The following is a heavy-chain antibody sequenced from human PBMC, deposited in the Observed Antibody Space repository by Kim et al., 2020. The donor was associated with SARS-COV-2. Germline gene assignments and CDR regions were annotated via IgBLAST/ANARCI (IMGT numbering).Heavy chain of an antibody. CDR3: ARVDPRKVRGVIVWPHFDY. CDR2: IYTSGST. CDR1: GGSISSYY. J-gene: IGHJ4*02. Sequence: SETLSLTCTVSGGSISSYYWSWIRQPPGKGLEWIGYIYTSGSTNYNPSLKSRVTISLDTSKNQFSLKLTSVTAADTAVYYCARVDPRKVRGVIVWPHFDYWGQGTLVTVSS. V-gene: IGHV4-59*01. D-gene: IGHD3-10*01.